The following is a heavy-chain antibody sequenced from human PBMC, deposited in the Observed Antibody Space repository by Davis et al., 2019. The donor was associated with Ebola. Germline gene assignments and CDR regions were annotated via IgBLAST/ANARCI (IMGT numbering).Heavy chain of an antibody. V-gene: IGHV3-74*01. CDR2: IKTDGSTT. CDR3: ARDTSHQLPHWLYYFYGMDV. CDR1: GFIFSTYY. J-gene: IGHJ6*02. D-gene: IGHD2-2*01. Sequence: GESLKISCAAPGFIFSTYYMYWVRQAPGKGLEWVARIKTDGSTTRYADSVKGRFSISRHNTKNTLYLPMNSLRGEDTAIYYCARDTSHQLPHWLYYFYGMDVWGQRTTVTVSS.